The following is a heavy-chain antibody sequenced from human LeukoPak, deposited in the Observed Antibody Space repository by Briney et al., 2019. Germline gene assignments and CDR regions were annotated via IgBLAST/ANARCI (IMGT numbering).Heavy chain of an antibody. V-gene: IGHV3-21*04. CDR1: GFTFSSYS. D-gene: IGHD5-18*01. Sequence: PGGSLRLSCAASGFTFSSYSMNWVRQAPGKGLEWVSSISSSSSYIYYADSVKGRFTISRDNSKNTLYLQMDSLRAEDTAVYYCAKQRATGTALVTRYFDYWGQGTLVTVSS. CDR3: AKQRATGTALVTRYFDY. CDR2: ISSSSSYI. J-gene: IGHJ4*02.